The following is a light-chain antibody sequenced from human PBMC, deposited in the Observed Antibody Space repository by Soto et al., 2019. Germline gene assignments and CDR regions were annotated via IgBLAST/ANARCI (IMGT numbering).Light chain of an antibody. CDR1: QTVFYSSNNKNY. Sequence: DIVMTQSPDSLAVSLGERATINCKSSQTVFYSSNNKNYLAWYQQKPGQPPKLLIYWASARDSGVPDRFSGSGSGTDFTHTISSLQAEDVAIYYCQQYYGTPVTFGQGTKWIS. CDR3: QQYYGTPVT. J-gene: IGKJ1*01. CDR2: WAS. V-gene: IGKV4-1*01.